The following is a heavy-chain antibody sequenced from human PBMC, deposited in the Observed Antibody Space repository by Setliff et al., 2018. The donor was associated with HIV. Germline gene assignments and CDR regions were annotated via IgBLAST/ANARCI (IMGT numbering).Heavy chain of an antibody. Sequence: GGSLRLSCAAPGFTFSSYAMSWVRQAPGKGLEWVSATSGSGVGTYYADSAKGRFTISRDNSKNTLYLQMNSLRAEDTAVYYCAKHRDFGSGSYFDHWGQGTKVTVSS. CDR1: GFTFSSYA. V-gene: IGHV3-23*01. J-gene: IGHJ4*02. D-gene: IGHD3-10*01. CDR2: TSGSGVGT. CDR3: AKHRDFGSGSYFDH.